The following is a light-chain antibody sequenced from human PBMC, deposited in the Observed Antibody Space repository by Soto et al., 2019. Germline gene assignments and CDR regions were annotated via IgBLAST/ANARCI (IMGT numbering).Light chain of an antibody. J-gene: IGKJ1*01. V-gene: IGKV1-5*03. CDR2: KAS. CDR1: QSTSSW. CDR3: QQYNSYWT. Sequence: DIQMTQSPSTQSASVGDIVTITCRASQSTSSWLAWYQQKPGKAPKLLIYKASSLESGVPSRFSGSGSGTEFTLTISSLQPDDFATYYCQQYNSYWTFGQGTKVEIK.